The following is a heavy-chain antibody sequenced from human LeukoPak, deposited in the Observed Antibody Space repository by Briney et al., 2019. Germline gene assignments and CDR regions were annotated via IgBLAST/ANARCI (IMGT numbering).Heavy chain of an antibody. CDR1: GFTFSDYW. CDR2: INTDGRST. V-gene: IGHV3-74*01. D-gene: IGHD1-26*01. J-gene: IGHJ4*02. Sequence: GGSLRLSCAASGFTFSDYWMHWVRQAPGKGLMWVSRINTDGRSTSYVDSVKGRFTISRDNAKNTLYLQMNSLRAEDTAVYYCAREGGEWELLRTFDYWGQGTLVTVSS. CDR3: AREGGEWELLRTFDY.